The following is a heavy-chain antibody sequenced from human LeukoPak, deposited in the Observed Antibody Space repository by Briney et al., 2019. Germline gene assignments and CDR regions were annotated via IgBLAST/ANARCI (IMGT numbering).Heavy chain of an antibody. CDR3: ATASGSYYAEYFQH. V-gene: IGHV1-2*02. CDR1: GYTFTGYY. Sequence: GASVKVSCKASGYTFTGYYMHWVRQAPGQGLEWMGWINPNSGGTNYAQKFQGRVTMTRDTSISTAYMELSRLRSDDTAVYYCATASGSYYAEYFQHWGQVTLVTVSS. J-gene: IGHJ1*01. CDR2: INPNSGGT. D-gene: IGHD1-26*01.